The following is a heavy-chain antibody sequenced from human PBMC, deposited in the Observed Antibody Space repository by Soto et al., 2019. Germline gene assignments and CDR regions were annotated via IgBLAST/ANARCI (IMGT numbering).Heavy chain of an antibody. V-gene: IGHV3-30*03. CDR2: ISRDGGTK. D-gene: IGHD2-8*02. J-gene: IGHJ4*02. CDR3: TGGGASGY. CDR1: GFTVSTYG. Sequence: QVQLVESGGGVVQPGRSLRLSCAVSGFTVSTYGMHWVRQAPGKGLEWVAVISRDGGTKYYADSVKGRLTISRDNSRNTLFLEMKRMRGDDMAVYYCTGGGASGYWGQGTLVTVSS.